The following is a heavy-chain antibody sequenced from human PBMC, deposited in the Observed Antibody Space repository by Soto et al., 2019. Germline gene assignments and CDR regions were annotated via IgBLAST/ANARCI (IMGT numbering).Heavy chain of an antibody. J-gene: IGHJ6*02. CDR1: GGSFSSYA. Sequence: GASVKVCCKASGGSFSSYAISWVRQAPGQGLEWMGGIIPIFGTANYAQKFQGRVTITADKSTSTAYMELSSLRSEDAAVYYCARDYVDTAMPDYYYSAMDVYGQGTTVTVPS. V-gene: IGHV1-69*06. CDR3: ARDYVDTAMPDYYYSAMDV. CDR2: IIPIFGTA. D-gene: IGHD5-18*01.